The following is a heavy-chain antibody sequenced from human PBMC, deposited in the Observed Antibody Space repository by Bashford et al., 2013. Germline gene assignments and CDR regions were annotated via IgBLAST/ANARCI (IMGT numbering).Heavy chain of an antibody. CDR1: VAPSAVVVTT. Sequence: SETLSLTCTVSVAPSAVVVTTGAGSAXTQEGLEWLGYIYYSGSTYYNPSLKSRVTMSVDTSKNQFSLKLNSVTAADTAVYYCARLLGYCTGGSCYASYYFYQGLDVWGQGTTVTVSS. CDR3: ARLLGYCTGGSCYASYYFYQGLDV. V-gene: IGHV4-31*03. D-gene: IGHD2-15*01. J-gene: IGHJ6*02. CDR2: IYYSGST.